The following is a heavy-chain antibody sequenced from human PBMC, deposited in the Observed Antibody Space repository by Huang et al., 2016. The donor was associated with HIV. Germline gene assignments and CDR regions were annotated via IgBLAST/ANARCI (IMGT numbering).Heavy chain of an antibody. CDR2: ISSSSSYI. Sequence: EVQLVESGGGLVKPGGSLRLSCAASGFTFSSYSMNWVRQAPGNGVGWVSSISSSSSYIYYADSVKGRFTISRDNAKNSLYLQMNSLRAEDTAVYYCARAVPTPNRFGVGGFDYWGQGTLVTVSS. J-gene: IGHJ4*02. V-gene: IGHV3-21*01. CDR3: ARAVPTPNRFGVGGFDY. D-gene: IGHD3-3*01. CDR1: GFTFSSYS.